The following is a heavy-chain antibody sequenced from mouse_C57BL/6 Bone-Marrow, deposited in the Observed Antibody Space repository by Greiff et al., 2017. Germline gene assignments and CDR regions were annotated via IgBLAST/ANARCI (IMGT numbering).Heavy chain of an antibody. D-gene: IGHD1-2*01. J-gene: IGHJ4*01. CDR1: GYSITSGYY. CDR3: AREEGYGIGAMDY. CDR2: ISYDGSN. V-gene: IGHV3-6*01. Sequence: EVKLQESGPGLVKPSQSLSLTCSVTGYSITSGYYWNWIRQFPGNKLEWMGYISYDGSNNYNPSLKNRISITRDTSKNQFFLKLNSVTTEDTATYYCAREEGYGIGAMDYWGQGTSVTVSS.